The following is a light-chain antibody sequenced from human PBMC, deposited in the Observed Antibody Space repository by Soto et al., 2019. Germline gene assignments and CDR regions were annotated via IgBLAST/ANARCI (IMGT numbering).Light chain of an antibody. Sequence: EIVLTQSPGTLSLSPGERATLSCRASQSVSSSYLAWYQQKPGQAPRLLIYGASSRATGIPDRFSGSGSGTDFTLTISRLEPEDFAVYYCQHFGYPQWTFGRGTKVDIK. V-gene: IGKV3-20*01. J-gene: IGKJ1*01. CDR3: QHFGYPQWT. CDR1: QSVSSSY. CDR2: GAS.